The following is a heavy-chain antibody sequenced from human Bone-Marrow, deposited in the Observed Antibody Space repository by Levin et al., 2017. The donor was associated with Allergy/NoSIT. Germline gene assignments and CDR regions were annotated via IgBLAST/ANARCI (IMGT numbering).Heavy chain of an antibody. CDR1: GFTFSSYA. J-gene: IGHJ4*02. D-gene: IGHD6-6*01. Sequence: GGSLRLSCAASGFTFSSYAMHWVRQAPGKGLEWVAVISYDGSNKYYADSVKGRFTISRDNSKNTLYLQMNSLRAEDTAVYYCARGRTVAALPYWFDYWGQGTLVTVSS. CDR3: ARGRTVAALPYWFDY. V-gene: IGHV3-30-3*01. CDR2: ISYDGSNK.